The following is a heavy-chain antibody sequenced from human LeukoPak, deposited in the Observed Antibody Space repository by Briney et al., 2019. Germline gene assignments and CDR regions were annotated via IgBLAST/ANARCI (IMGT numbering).Heavy chain of an antibody. V-gene: IGHV4-39*07. CDR2: VYYNGRT. CDR1: GGSINNNNYY. J-gene: IGHJ6*04. CDR3: ARVTYYYYSMDV. Sequence: PSETLSLTCNVSGGSINNNNYYWGRIRQPPGKGLEWIGSVYYNGRTYYNPTLNSRVTISLDTSKNQFSLNLTSVTAADTAVFYCARVTYYYYSMDVWGTGTTVTVSS.